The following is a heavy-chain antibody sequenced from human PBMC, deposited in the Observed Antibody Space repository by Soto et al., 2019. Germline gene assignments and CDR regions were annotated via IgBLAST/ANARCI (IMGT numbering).Heavy chain of an antibody. CDR2: IYWDDDK. Sequence: QITLKESGPTLVKPTQTLTLTCTFSGFSLSTSGVGVGWIRQPPGKALEGLALIYWDDDKRYSPSLKSRLTNNEDTSKNQVVLTRTNMDPVDTATYYCARRRVAAARGDPFDYWGQGTLVTVSS. J-gene: IGHJ4*02. CDR1: GFSLSTSGVG. D-gene: IGHD6-13*01. V-gene: IGHV2-5*02. CDR3: ARRRVAAARGDPFDY.